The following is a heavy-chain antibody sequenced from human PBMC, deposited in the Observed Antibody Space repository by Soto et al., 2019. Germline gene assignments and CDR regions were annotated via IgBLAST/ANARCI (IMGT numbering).Heavy chain of an antibody. J-gene: IGHJ4*02. Sequence: VESLKISCKGSGYRFTSYWIGWVRQMPGKGLEWMGIIYLGDSNTRYSPSFQGQVTISADKSISTAYLQWSSLKASDTAIYYCARQEYCSSTSCYTVDSWGQGTLVTVSS. D-gene: IGHD2-2*02. CDR2: IYLGDSNT. CDR3: ARQEYCSSTSCYTVDS. V-gene: IGHV5-51*01. CDR1: GYRFTSYW.